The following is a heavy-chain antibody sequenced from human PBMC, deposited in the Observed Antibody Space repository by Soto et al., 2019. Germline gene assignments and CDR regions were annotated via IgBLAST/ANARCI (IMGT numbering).Heavy chain of an antibody. J-gene: IGHJ6*03. D-gene: IGHD1-26*01. CDR2: INSDGSSR. Sequence: ELQLVESGGGLVQPGGSLRLSCVASGFTLSSYWMHWVRQAPGKGLVWVSRINSDGSSRTYADSVRGRLTISRDNAKNTLYLQMNSLRDEDTAVYYCARGDATLSAYYYSMDVWGKGTTVTVSS. CDR3: ARGDATLSAYYYSMDV. V-gene: IGHV3-74*01. CDR1: GFTLSSYW.